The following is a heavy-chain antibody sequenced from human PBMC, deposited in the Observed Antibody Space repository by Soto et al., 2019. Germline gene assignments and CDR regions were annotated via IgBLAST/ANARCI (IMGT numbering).Heavy chain of an antibody. CDR2: INAGNGNT. J-gene: IGHJ4*02. D-gene: IGHD6-19*01. CDR1: GYTFTGYA. Sequence: QVQLVQSGAEEKKPGASVKVSCKASGYTFTGYAMHWVRQAPGQRLEWRGWINAGNGNTKYSQKFQGRVTITRDTSASTAHMELSSLRSEDTAVYYCARAVAVAADFDYWGQGTLVTVSS. CDR3: ARAVAVAADFDY. V-gene: IGHV1-3*05.